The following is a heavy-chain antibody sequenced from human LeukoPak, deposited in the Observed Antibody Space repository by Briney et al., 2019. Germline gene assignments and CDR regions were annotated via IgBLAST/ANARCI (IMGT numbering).Heavy chain of an antibody. Sequence: SETLSLTCTVSGGSISSYYWSWIRQPPGKGLEWIGYIYYSGSTNYNPSLKSRVTISVDTSKNQFSLKLSSVTAADTAVYYCASAPTYSSSWYTNWYLDLWGRGTLVTVSS. V-gene: IGHV4-59*08. CDR1: GGSISSYY. D-gene: IGHD6-13*01. CDR2: IYYSGST. J-gene: IGHJ2*01. CDR3: ASAPTYSSSWYTNWYLDL.